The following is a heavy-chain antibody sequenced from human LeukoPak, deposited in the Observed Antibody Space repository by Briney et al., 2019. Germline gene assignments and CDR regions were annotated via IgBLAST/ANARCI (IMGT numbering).Heavy chain of an antibody. J-gene: IGHJ4*02. CDR2: ISSSSSYI. CDR1: GFTFSSYS. Sequence: GGSLRLSCAASGFTFSSYSMNWVRQAPGKGLEWVSSISSSSSYIYYADSVKGRFTISRDNAKNSLYLQMNSLRAEDTAVYYCARDIGDVVVVAATFDYWGQGTLVPVSS. V-gene: IGHV3-21*01. CDR3: ARDIGDVVVVAATFDY. D-gene: IGHD2-15*01.